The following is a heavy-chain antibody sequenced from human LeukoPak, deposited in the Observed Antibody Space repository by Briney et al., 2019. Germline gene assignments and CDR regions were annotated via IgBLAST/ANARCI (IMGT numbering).Heavy chain of an antibody. CDR2: IFNSGTT. D-gene: IGHD5-12*01. CDR1: GGSTSSYY. CDR3: ARAGGYEGGY. V-gene: IGHV4-59*08. J-gene: IGHJ4*02. Sequence: SETLSLTCTVSGGSTSSYYWSWIRQPPGKGLEWIAYIFNSGTTNYNPSLKSRVTISVDTSKNQFSLKLSSVTAADTAVYYCARAGGYEGGYWGQGTLVTVSS.